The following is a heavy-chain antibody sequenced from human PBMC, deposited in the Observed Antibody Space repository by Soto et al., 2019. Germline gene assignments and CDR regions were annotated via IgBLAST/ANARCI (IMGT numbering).Heavy chain of an antibody. CDR3: ARGGDPYKTAH. Sequence: PSETLSLTCTVSGGSISSYYWSWIRQPPGKGLEWIGYIYYSGSTNYNPSLKSRVTISVDTSKNQFSLKLSSVTAADTAVYYCARGGDPYKTAHWSQGTLVTVSS. D-gene: IGHD2-21*01. V-gene: IGHV4-59*01. CDR1: GGSISSYY. CDR2: IYYSGST. J-gene: IGHJ4*02.